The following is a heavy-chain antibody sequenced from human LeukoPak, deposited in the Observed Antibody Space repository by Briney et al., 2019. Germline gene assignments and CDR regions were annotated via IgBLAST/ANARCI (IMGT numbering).Heavy chain of an antibody. CDR1: GGSVSRSPYY. CDR2: IYYSGST. Sequence: TSETLSLTCTVSGGSVSRSPYYWGWIRQPPGKGLEWIGNIYYSGSTYYNPSLKSRVTISVDTSKNQFSLKLSSVTAADTAVYYCARVTSAVRLTVWGQGTLVTASS. V-gene: IGHV4-39*07. J-gene: IGHJ4*02. D-gene: IGHD2-2*01. CDR3: ARVTSAVRLTV.